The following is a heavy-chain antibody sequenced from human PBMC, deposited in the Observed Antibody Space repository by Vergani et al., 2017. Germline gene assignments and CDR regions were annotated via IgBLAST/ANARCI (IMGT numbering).Heavy chain of an antibody. J-gene: IGHJ5*02. CDR2: ITHSGST. Sequence: QVQLQQWGAGLLKPSETLSLTCAVYGGSFSGYYWSWIRQPPGKGLEWIGEITHSGSTNYNPSLKSRVTISVDTSKNQFSLKLSSVTAADTAVYYCARDVLLWFGELFHNWFDPWGQGTLVTVSS. CDR1: GGSFSGYY. D-gene: IGHD3-10*01. CDR3: ARDVLLWFGELFHNWFDP. V-gene: IGHV4-34*01.